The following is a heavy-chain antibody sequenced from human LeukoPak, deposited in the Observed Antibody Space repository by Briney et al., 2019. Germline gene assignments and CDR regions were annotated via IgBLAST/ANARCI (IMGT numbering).Heavy chain of an antibody. CDR2: ISSSSSYI. CDR1: GFTFSSYS. J-gene: IGHJ5*02. V-gene: IGHV3-21*01. D-gene: IGHD6-6*01. Sequence: GGSLRLSCAASGFTFSSYSMNWVRQAPGKGLEWVSSISSSSSYIYYADSVKGRFTISRGNAKNSLYLQMNSLRAEDTAVYYCASDIAARPSWFDPWGQGTLVTVSS. CDR3: ASDIAARPSWFDP.